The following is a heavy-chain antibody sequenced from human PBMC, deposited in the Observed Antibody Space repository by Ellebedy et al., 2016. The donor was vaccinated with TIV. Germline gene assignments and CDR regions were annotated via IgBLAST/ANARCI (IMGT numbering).Heavy chain of an antibody. CDR1: GFTFTNYD. D-gene: IGHD5-12*01. Sequence: AASVKVSCKASGFTFTNYDINWVRQGTGQGLEWMGYMNPSSGETGYAQKFLGRVSMTRSTPISTAYMELRSLRSEDTAVYYCVRGGYRYPYWGQGTQVTVSS. CDR2: MNPSSGET. CDR3: VRGGYRYPY. J-gene: IGHJ4*02. V-gene: IGHV1-8*01.